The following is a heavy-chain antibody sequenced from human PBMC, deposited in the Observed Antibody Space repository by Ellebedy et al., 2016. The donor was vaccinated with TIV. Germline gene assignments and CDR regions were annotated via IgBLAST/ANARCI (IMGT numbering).Heavy chain of an antibody. V-gene: IGHV1-18*01. D-gene: IGHD6-13*01. J-gene: IGHJ6*02. CDR3: ARDPIAAAGMYHYYGMDV. CDR1: GHILTSDG. CDR2: ISTDKGNT. Sequence: AASVKVSCKASGHILTSDGISWVRQAPGQGLEWMGWISTDKGNTNYAQRFQGRVAMTTDTSTTTAYMELRNLRSDDTAVYFCARDPIAAAGMYHYYGMDVWGQGTTVTVSS.